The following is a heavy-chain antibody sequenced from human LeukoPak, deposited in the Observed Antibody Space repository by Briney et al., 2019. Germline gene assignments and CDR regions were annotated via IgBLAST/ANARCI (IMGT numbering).Heavy chain of an antibody. D-gene: IGHD3-10*01. CDR1: GYTFTSYD. V-gene: IGHV1-8*01. CDR3: ARRYDSGSYNLPH. CDR2: MSPNIVNT. J-gene: IGHJ4*02. Sequence: GASVRVSCEPSGYTFTSYDINWVRQAAGQGREWMGGMSPNIVNTGYAQQFQGRVTMTRNTSISTAYMELSSLTSEDTAVYYCARRYDSGSYNLPHWGQGTLVTVSS.